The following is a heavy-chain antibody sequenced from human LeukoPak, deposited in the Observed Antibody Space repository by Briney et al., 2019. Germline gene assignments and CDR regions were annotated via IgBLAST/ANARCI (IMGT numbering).Heavy chain of an antibody. CDR2: INPNSGGT. CDR3: ARVDYDFWSGSWGYYYYYMDV. D-gene: IGHD3-3*01. J-gene: IGHJ6*03. V-gene: IGHV1-2*02. CDR1: GYTFTGYY. Sequence: GASVKVSCKASGYTFTGYYMHWVRQAPGQGLEWMGWINPNSGGTNYAQEFQGRVTMTRDTSISTAYMELSRLRSDDTAVYYCARVDYDFWSGSWGYYYYYMDVWGKGTTVTVSS.